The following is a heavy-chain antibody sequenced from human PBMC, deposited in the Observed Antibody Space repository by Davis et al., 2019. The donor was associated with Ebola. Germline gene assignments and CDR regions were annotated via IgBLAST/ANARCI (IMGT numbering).Heavy chain of an antibody. CDR2: INPNDGRT. Sequence: ASVNVSCKASGYTFTNYYMHWVRQATGQGLEWMGMINPNDGRTIYAQKFQGRVTVTRHTSTTTVYMDLSSLRSEDTALYYCTTPGGQDSGYNVFDIWGQGTMVTVSS. J-gene: IGHJ3*02. V-gene: IGHV1-46*03. CDR3: TTPGGQDSGYNVFDI. D-gene: IGHD5-12*01. CDR1: GYTFTNYY.